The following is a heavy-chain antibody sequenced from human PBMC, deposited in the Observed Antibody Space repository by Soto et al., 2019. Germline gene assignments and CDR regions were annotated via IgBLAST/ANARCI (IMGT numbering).Heavy chain of an antibody. CDR1: GGSFSGYY. CDR3: ARALVVPAAINPNFWSGYNNGGFWFDP. D-gene: IGHD3-3*01. Sequence: SETLSLTCAVYGGSFSGYYWSWIRQPPGKGLEWIGEINHSGSTNYNPSLKSRVTISVDTSKNQFSLKLSSVTAADTAVYYCARALVVPAAINPNFWSGYNNGGFWFDPWGQGTLVTVSS. V-gene: IGHV4-34*01. J-gene: IGHJ5*02. CDR2: INHSGST.